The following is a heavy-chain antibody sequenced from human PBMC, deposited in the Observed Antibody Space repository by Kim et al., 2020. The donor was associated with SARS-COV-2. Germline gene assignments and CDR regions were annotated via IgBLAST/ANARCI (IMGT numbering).Heavy chain of an antibody. V-gene: IGHV3-30*18. CDR2: ISYDGSYK. Sequence: GGSLRLSCAASGFTFSSYGMHWVRQAPGKRLEWVTLISYDGSYKSYPDSVKGRFTISRDNSKSMLYLQMNSLRAEDTAVYFCAKGLRPTYDCYYLDVWGKGATVTVSS. CDR1: GFTFSSYG. J-gene: IGHJ6*03. CDR3: AKGLRPTYDCYYLDV.